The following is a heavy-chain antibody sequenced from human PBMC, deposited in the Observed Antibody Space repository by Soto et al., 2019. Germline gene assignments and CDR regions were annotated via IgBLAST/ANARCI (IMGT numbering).Heavy chain of an antibody. J-gene: IGHJ6*02. V-gene: IGHV3-48*03. D-gene: IGHD3-9*01. CDR3: ARAECSSPDCLTAYYSYGLDV. CDR1: GFTFSNFE. Sequence: HPGGSLRLSCAASGFTFSNFEVHWVRQAPGKGLEWVSYINTAGSTKYYAESVKGRFTISRDNARNSLFLQMNSLRAEGTAVYYCARAECSSPDCLTAYYSYGLDVWGQGSTVTVSS. CDR2: INTAGSTK.